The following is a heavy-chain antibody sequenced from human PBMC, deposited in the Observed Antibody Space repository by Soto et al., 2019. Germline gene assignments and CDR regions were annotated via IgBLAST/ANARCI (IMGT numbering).Heavy chain of an antibody. Sequence: SETLSLTCAVYGGSFSGYYWSWIRQPPGKGLEWIGEINHSGSTNYNPSLKSRVTISVDTSKNQFSLKLSSVTAADTAVYYCARAKFWENRYCSGGSCPPYNWFDPWGQGTLVTVSS. CDR2: INHSGST. CDR1: GGSFSGYY. CDR3: ARAKFWENRYCSGGSCPPYNWFDP. J-gene: IGHJ5*02. D-gene: IGHD2-15*01. V-gene: IGHV4-34*01.